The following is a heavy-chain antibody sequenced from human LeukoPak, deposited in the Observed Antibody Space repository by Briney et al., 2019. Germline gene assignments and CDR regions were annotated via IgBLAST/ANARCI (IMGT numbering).Heavy chain of an antibody. V-gene: IGHV1-18*01. CDR3: ARVPLAAAYNWFDP. CDR1: GYTFTSYG. J-gene: IGHJ5*02. D-gene: IGHD6-13*01. CDR2: ISAYNGNT. Sequence: ASVKVSCKASGYTFTSYGISWVRQAPGQGLEWMGWISAYNGNTNYAQKPQGRVTMTTDTSTSTAYMELRSLRSDDTAVYYCARVPLAAAYNWFDPWGQGTLVTVSS.